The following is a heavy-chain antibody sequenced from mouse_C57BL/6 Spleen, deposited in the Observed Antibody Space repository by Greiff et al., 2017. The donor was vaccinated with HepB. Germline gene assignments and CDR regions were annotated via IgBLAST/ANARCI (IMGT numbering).Heavy chain of an antibody. J-gene: IGHJ3*01. CDR3: ATWEGLLQAWFAY. D-gene: IGHD2-3*01. Sequence: QVQLQQPGAELVKPGASVKMSCKASGYTFTSYWITWVKQRPGQGLEWIGDIYPGSGSTNYNEKFKSKATLTVDTSSSTAYMQLSSLTSEDSAVYYCATWEGLLQAWFAYWGQGTLVTVSA. CDR1: GYTFTSYW. CDR2: IYPGSGST. V-gene: IGHV1-55*01.